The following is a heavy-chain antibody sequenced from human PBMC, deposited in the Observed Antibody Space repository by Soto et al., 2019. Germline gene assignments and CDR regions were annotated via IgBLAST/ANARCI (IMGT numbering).Heavy chain of an antibody. V-gene: IGHV1-3*01. Sequence: QVQLVQSGAEVKKPGASVKVSCKASGYTFTRHTMHWVRQAPGQRLEWMGWINAGSGNTKHSQKFKGRVTITRDTSASTAYMELSSLKSEDTAVYYCARLAAGGGLDYWGQGTLVTVSS. D-gene: IGHD6-13*01. CDR2: INAGSGNT. CDR3: ARLAAGGGLDY. CDR1: GYTFTRHT. J-gene: IGHJ4*02.